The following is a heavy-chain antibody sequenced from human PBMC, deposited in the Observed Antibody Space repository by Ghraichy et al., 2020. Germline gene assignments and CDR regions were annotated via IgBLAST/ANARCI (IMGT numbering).Heavy chain of an antibody. D-gene: IGHD3-22*01. J-gene: IGHJ4*02. CDR1: GGSFSGYY. V-gene: IGHV4-34*01. Sequence: SETLSLTCAVYGGSFSGYYWSWVRQPPGKGLEWIGEINHSGSTNYNTSLKSRVTISVDTSKNQFSLKLSSVTAAATAVYYCARLYYDNSGSSYFDYWGQGTLVTVSS. CDR2: INHSGST. CDR3: ARLYYDNSGSSYFDY.